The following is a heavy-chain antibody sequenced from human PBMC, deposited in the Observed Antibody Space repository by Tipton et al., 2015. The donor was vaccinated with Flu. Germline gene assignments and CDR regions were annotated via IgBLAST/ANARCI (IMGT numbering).Heavy chain of an antibody. CDR3: ARGDGYNFDY. V-gene: IGHV3-7*01. CDR1: SFTFSDNW. D-gene: IGHD5-24*01. Sequence: GSLRLSCTVSSFTFSDNWMDWVRQAPGKGLEWVANINQGGSQRYYVDSVKGRFTISRDNAKRSLYLQLDSLRAEDTGVYYCARGDGYNFDYWGQGTLVTVSS. CDR2: INQGGSQR. J-gene: IGHJ4*02.